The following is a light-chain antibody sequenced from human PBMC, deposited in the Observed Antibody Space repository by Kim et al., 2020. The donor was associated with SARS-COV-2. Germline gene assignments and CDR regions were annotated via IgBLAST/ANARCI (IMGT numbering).Light chain of an antibody. CDR3: QAWDSSTAV. V-gene: IGLV3-1*01. Sequence: VSPGLTASITCSGGNLGDKYACWYQQKPGQSPVLVIYQDSKRPSGSPERFSGSNSGNTATLTISGTQAMDEADYYCQAWDSSTAVFGGGTQLTVL. CDR1: NLGDKY. J-gene: IGLJ2*01. CDR2: QDS.